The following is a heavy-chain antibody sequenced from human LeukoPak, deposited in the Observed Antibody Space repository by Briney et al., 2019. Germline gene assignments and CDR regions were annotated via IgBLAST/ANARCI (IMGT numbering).Heavy chain of an antibody. CDR3: AKANRDHLSHYYGVDV. D-gene: IGHD3-10*01. CDR2: IRHDGTET. V-gene: IGHV3-30*02. CDR1: GFSFSSYG. J-gene: IGHJ6*02. Sequence: GGSLRLSCAASGFSFSSYGMHWLRQAPGKGPESVALIRHDGTETYHADSVKGRFTISRDDSKSTFYLQMNSLRPEDTAMYYSAKANRDHLSHYYGVDVWGPGTTV.